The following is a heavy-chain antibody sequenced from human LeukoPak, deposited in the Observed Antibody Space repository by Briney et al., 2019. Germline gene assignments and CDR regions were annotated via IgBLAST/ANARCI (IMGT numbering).Heavy chain of an antibody. V-gene: IGHV3-7*01. CDR3: NLWGSYRFFDY. J-gene: IGHJ4*02. D-gene: IGHD3-16*02. CDR1: GFTFSIYW. CDR2: IKQDGSEK. Sequence: GGSLRLSCAASGFTFSIYWMSWVRQAPGKGLEWVANIKQDGSEKYYVDSVKGRFTISRDNAKNSLYLQMNSLRAEDTAVYYCNLWGSYRFFDYWGQGTLVTVSS.